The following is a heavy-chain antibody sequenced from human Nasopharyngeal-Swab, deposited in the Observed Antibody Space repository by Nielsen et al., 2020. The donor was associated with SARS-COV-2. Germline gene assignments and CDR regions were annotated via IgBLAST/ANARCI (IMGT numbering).Heavy chain of an antibody. J-gene: IGHJ4*02. V-gene: IGHV1-2*06. CDR3: ARLEWEPQY. D-gene: IGHD1-26*01. CDR2: INPNSGGT. Sequence: WVRQAPGQRLEWMGRINPNSGGTNYAQKFRGRVIMTRDTSISTAYMELSRLRSDDTAVYYCARLEWEPQYWGQGTLVTVSS.